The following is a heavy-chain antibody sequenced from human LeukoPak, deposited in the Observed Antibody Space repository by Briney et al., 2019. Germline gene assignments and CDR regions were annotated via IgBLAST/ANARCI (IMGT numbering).Heavy chain of an antibody. V-gene: IGHV3-66*03. CDR2: IYTSGST. CDR1: GFTVSNNY. Sequence: GGSLRLSCAASGFTVSNNYTSWVRQAPGKGLEWVSLIYTSGSTFYADSVMGRYTISRDNSKNTLYLQMNSLRAEDSAVYYCTRDRAGTQSWVEFDLWGQGTLVTVSS. D-gene: IGHD3-10*01. CDR3: TRDRAGTQSWVEFDL. J-gene: IGHJ5*02.